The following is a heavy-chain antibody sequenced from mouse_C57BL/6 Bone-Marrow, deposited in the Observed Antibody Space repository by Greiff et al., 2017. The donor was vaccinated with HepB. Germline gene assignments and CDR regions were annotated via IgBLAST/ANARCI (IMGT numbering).Heavy chain of an antibody. D-gene: IGHD1-1*01. V-gene: IGHV5-4*01. CDR2: ISDGGSYT. Sequence: EVKLVESGGGLVKPGGSLKLSCAASGFTFSSYAMSWVRQTPETRLEWVATISDGGSYTYYPDNVKGRFTISSDNAKNNLYLKRSHLKSEDTAMYYCARDPIYYGSSYSYWYFDVWGTGTTVTVSS. CDR1: GFTFSSYA. J-gene: IGHJ1*03. CDR3: ARDPIYYGSSYSYWYFDV.